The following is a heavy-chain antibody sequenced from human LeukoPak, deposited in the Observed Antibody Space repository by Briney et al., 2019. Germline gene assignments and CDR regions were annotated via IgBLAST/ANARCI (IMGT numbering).Heavy chain of an antibody. CDR1: GFTFSSYG. Sequence: GGSLRLSCAASGFTFSSYGMHWVRQAPGKGLEWVAFIRYDGSNKYYADSVKGRFTISRDNSKNTLYLQMNSLRAEDTAVYYCAKEGDTAMLYYFDYWGQGTLVTVSS. CDR3: AKEGDTAMLYYFDY. D-gene: IGHD5-18*01. V-gene: IGHV3-30*02. J-gene: IGHJ4*02. CDR2: IRYDGSNK.